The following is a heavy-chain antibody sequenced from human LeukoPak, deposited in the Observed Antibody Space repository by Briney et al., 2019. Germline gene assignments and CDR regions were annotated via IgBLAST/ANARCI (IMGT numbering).Heavy chain of an antibody. Sequence: PSGTLSLTCTVSGGSISSSSYYWGWIRQPPGKGLEWIGSIYYSGSTYHNPSLKSRVTISADTSKNQFSLKLSSVTAADTAVYYCARQGRIGMIVVVIDDAFDIWGQGTRVTVSS. V-gene: IGHV4-39*01. D-gene: IGHD3-22*01. CDR2: IYYSGST. J-gene: IGHJ3*02. CDR3: ARQGRIGMIVVVIDDAFDI. CDR1: GGSISSSSYY.